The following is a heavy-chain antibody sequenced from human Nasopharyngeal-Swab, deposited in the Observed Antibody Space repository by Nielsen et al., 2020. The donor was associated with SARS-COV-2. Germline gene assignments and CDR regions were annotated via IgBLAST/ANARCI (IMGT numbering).Heavy chain of an antibody. D-gene: IGHD1-7*01. CDR2: FDPEDGET. CDR3: TTVAGNYGRFDY. Sequence: ASVKVSCKVSGYTLTALSMHWVRQAPGNGLEWVGGFDPEDGETIYAKKFQGRVTMTEDTSTETAYMELSCLTSEDTALYYCTTVAGNYGRFDYWGQGTLVTVSS. J-gene: IGHJ4*02. CDR1: GYTLTALS. V-gene: IGHV1-24*01.